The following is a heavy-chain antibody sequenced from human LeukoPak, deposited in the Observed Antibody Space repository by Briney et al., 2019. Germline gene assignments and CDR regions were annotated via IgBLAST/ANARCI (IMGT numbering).Heavy chain of an antibody. D-gene: IGHD3-9*01. CDR2: MNPNSGNT. Sequence: ASVKVSCKASGYTFTSYDINWVRQATGQGLEWMGWMNPNSGNTGYARKFQGRVTMTRNTSISTAYMELSSLRSEDTAVYYCARGGYFDWLSLLDYWGQGTVVTVSS. V-gene: IGHV1-8*01. J-gene: IGHJ4*02. CDR1: GYTFTSYD. CDR3: ARGGYFDWLSLLDY.